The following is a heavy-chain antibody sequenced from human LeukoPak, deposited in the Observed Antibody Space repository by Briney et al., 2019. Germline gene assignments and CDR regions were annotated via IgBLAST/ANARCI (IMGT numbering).Heavy chain of an antibody. CDR2: ISYDGSNK. V-gene: IGHV3-30*03. D-gene: IGHD3-3*01. CDR1: GFTFSSYG. J-gene: IGHJ6*02. Sequence: GRSLRLSCAASGFTFSSYGMHWVRQAPGKGLEWVAVISYDGSNKYYADSVKGRFTISRDNSKNTLYLQMNSLRAEDTAVYYCVRGSGYLYYYYYGMDVWGQGTTVTASS. CDR3: VRGSGYLYYYYYGMDV.